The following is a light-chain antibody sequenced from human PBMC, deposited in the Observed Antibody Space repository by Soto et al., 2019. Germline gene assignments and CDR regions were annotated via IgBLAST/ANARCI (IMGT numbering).Light chain of an antibody. V-gene: IGKV3-11*01. J-gene: IGKJ1*01. Sequence: EIVLTQSAATLSLSPGERATLSCRASQSVSSYLAWYQQKPGQAPRLLIYDASNRATGIPARFSGSRSGTDFTLTISSLEPEDFAVYYCQQRSNWPPTFGQGTKVEIK. CDR1: QSVSSY. CDR3: QQRSNWPPT. CDR2: DAS.